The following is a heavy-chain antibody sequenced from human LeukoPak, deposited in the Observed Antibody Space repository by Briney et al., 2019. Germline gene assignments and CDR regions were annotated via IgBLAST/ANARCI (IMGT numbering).Heavy chain of an antibody. J-gene: IGHJ4*02. D-gene: IGHD1-1*01. CDR2: ISPSGDIT. V-gene: IGHV3-23*01. CDR1: GFIFSRHG. CDR3: AQDLAYIRFDN. Sequence: GGTLRLSCAASGFIFSRHGMNWARQAPGKGLEWVSGISPSGDITYYADSVKGRFTISRDNSKNTVYLQMDSLRFEDAAVYYCAQDLAYIRFDNRGQGTLVTVSS.